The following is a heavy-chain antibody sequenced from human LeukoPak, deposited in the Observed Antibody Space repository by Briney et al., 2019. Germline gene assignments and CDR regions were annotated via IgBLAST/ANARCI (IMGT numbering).Heavy chain of an antibody. CDR3: ARVDGGSLDY. Sequence: PSETLSLTCTVSGGSISSYYWSWIRQPPGKGLEWIGYIYYSGDTNYNPSLKSRVTISVDTSKNQFSLKLSPVTAADTAVYYCARVDGGSLDYWGQGTLVTVSS. J-gene: IGHJ4*02. CDR2: IYYSGDT. D-gene: IGHD2-15*01. V-gene: IGHV4-59*01. CDR1: GGSISSYY.